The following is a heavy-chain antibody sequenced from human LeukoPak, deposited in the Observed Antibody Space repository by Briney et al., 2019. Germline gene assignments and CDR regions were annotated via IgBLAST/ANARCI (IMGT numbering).Heavy chain of an antibody. J-gene: IGHJ4*02. CDR2: IHHSGSA. Sequence: PSETLSLTCTVSGDSITNYYWSWIRHSPGKGLESIGFIHHSGSANYNPSLKSRVTMSVDTSKNQFSLKMSSVTAAATAVYHCARARRVAVRGLYFDFWGQGALVTVSS. V-gene: IGHV4-59*01. CDR3: ARARRVAVRGLYFDF. D-gene: IGHD3-10*02. CDR1: GDSITNYY.